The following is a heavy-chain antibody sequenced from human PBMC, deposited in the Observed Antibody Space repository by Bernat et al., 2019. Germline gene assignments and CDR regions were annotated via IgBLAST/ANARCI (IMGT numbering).Heavy chain of an antibody. CDR3: ARDSLEGAVAGTLSY. D-gene: IGHD6-19*01. CDR2: ISGSGDST. J-gene: IGHJ4*02. Sequence: EVQLLESGGGLVQPGGSLRLSCAASGFTFNNYAMTWVRQAPGKGLEWVSPISGSGDSTYYADSVKGRFTISRDNSKNTLYLQMNSLRAEDTAVYYCARDSLEGAVAGTLSYWGQGTLVTVSS. CDR1: GFTFNNYA. V-gene: IGHV3-23*01.